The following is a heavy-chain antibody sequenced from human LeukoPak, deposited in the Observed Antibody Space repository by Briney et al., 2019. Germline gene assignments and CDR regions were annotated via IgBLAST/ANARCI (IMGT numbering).Heavy chain of an antibody. D-gene: IGHD3-9*01. Sequence: ASVKVSCKASGYTFIDYFIHWVRQTPGQGLEWMGWINSDSGFTKYAQKFQGRVTMTRDTSITTVYMDLTRLTSDDTAVYYCARNFDMKGFDPWGQGTLVTVSS. CDR1: GYTFIDYF. J-gene: IGHJ5*02. CDR3: ARNFDMKGFDP. V-gene: IGHV1-2*02. CDR2: INSDSGFT.